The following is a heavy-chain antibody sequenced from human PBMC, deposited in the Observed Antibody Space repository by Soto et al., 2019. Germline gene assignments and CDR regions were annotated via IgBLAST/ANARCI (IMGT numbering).Heavy chain of an antibody. CDR1: GFTVSDYY. J-gene: IGHJ6*02. Sequence: GGSLRLACAASGFTVSDYYMTWIRQAPGKGLEWLSYISSSGSTIDYADSVKGRFSISRDNAKNLLYLQMRSLRVEDTAVYYCARDETDIVVAVPVPSNGMDVWGQGTTVTVSS. V-gene: IGHV3-11*01. CDR3: ARDETDIVVAVPVPSNGMDV. CDR2: ISSSGSTI. D-gene: IGHD2-15*01.